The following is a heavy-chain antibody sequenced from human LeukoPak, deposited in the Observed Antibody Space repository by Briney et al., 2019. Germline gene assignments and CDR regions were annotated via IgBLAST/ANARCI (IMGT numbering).Heavy chain of an antibody. CDR2: ISYDGSNK. D-gene: IGHD3-10*01. V-gene: IGHV3-30*18. CDR3: AKVSAWRYYYGSGSPWYFDY. J-gene: IGHJ4*02. CDR1: GFTFSSYG. Sequence: GGSLRLSCAASGFTFSSYGMHWVRQAPGKGLEWVAVISYDGSNKYYADSVKGRFTISRDNSKNTLYLQMNSLRAEDTAVYYCAKVSAWRYYYGSGSPWYFDYWGQGTLVTVSS.